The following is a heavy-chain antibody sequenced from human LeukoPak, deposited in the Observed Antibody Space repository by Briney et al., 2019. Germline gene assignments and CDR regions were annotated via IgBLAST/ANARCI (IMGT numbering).Heavy chain of an antibody. J-gene: IGHJ5*02. V-gene: IGHV1-69*13. CDR2: IIPIFGTA. Sequence: GASVKVSCKASGGTFSSYAISWVRQAPGQGLEWMGGIIPIFGTANYAQKFQGRVTITADESTSTAYMELSSLRPEDTAVYYCARDAITIFGVVIFWFDPWGQGTLVTVSS. CDR3: ARDAITIFGVVIFWFDP. CDR1: GGTFSSYA. D-gene: IGHD3-3*01.